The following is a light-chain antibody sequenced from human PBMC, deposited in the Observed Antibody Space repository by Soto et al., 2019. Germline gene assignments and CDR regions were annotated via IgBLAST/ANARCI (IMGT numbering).Light chain of an antibody. Sequence: EIVLTQSPGSLSLSPGEGATLSCRASQSVSTNVAWYQQRPGQPPKLLIFGASSRATGIPARFSGSGSGTDFTLIINRLEPEDFAVYYCQQYGSSRTFGQGTRVEIK. J-gene: IGKJ1*01. V-gene: IGKV3-20*01. CDR2: GAS. CDR3: QQYGSSRT. CDR1: QSVSTN.